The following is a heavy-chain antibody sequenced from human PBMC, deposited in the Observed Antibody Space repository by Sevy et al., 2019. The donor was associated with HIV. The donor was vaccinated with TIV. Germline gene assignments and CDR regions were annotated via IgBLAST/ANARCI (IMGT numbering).Heavy chain of an antibody. Sequence: SETLSLTCTVSGGSISSSSYYWGWIRQPPGKGLEWIGSIYYSGSTYYNPSLKSRVTVSVDTSKNQFSLKLSSVTAADTAVYYWARRGGYDTSRYYYYGMDVWGQGTTVTVSS. CDR3: ARRGGYDTSRYYYYGMDV. D-gene: IGHD5-12*01. CDR2: IYYSGST. CDR1: GGSISSSSYY. V-gene: IGHV4-39*01. J-gene: IGHJ6*02.